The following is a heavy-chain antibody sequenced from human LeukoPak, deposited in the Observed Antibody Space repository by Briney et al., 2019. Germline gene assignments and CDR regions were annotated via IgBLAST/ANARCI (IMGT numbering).Heavy chain of an antibody. J-gene: IGHJ4*01. CDR1: GFPFSSYW. CDR2: ISGDGTIK. V-gene: IGHV3-74*03. Sequence: GGSLRLSCEPSGFPFSSYWMLWVRQAPGKGLVWVSRISGDGTIKTYADFVRGRFTISRDNTKNILYLQMNSLRVEDTAIDFCSRSQFDYWGHGVLVTVSS. CDR3: SRSQFDY.